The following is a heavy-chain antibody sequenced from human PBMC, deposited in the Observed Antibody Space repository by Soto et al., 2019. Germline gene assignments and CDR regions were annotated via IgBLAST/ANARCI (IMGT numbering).Heavy chain of an antibody. Sequence: SETLSLTCTVSGGSISSGGYYWSWIRQHPGKGLEWIGYIYYIGSTYYNPSLKSRVTISVDTSKNQFSLKLSSVTAADTAMYYCARDRGYCSSTSCYRYYGMDVWGQGTTVTVSS. V-gene: IGHV4-31*03. D-gene: IGHD2-2*01. CDR1: GGSISSGGYY. J-gene: IGHJ6*02. CDR3: ARDRGYCSSTSCYRYYGMDV. CDR2: IYYIGST.